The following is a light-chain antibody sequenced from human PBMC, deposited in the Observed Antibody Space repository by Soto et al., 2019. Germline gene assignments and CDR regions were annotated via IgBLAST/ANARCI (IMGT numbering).Light chain of an antibody. CDR1: SSDVGGYNY. CDR2: DVS. J-gene: IGLJ3*02. CDR3: CSYTGSYTLKV. V-gene: IGLV2-11*01. Sequence: QSALTQPRSVSGSPGQSVTISCTGTSSDVGGYNYVSWYQQFPGKAPKLMIYDVSKRPSGVPDRFSGSKSGNTASLTISGLQAADEADYYCCSYTGSYTLKVFGGGTKLTVL.